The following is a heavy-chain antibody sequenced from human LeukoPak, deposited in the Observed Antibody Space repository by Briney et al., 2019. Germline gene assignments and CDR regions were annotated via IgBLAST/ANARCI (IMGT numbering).Heavy chain of an antibody. D-gene: IGHD3-22*01. CDR2: INWNGAWT. CDR3: AGYYYDSSRGFDL. V-gene: IGHV3-20*04. J-gene: IGHJ5*02. CDR1: GFKFDDYG. Sequence: GGSLRLSCAASGFKFDDYGMSWVRQAPGKGLEWVCDINWNGAWTGYADSAKGRFTISRDNAKNSLYLQMNSLRAEDTALYYCAGYYYDSSRGFDLWGQGTLVTVSA.